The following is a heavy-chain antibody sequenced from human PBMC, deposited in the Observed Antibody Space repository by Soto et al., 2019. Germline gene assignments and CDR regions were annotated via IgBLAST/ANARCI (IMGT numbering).Heavy chain of an antibody. CDR1: GGTFSSYA. D-gene: IGHD5-12*01. CDR2: IIPIFGTA. CDR3: AREEGGGDSEGFDY. Sequence: SVKVSCKASGGTFSSYAISWVRQAPGQGLEWMGGIIPIFGTANYAQKFQGRVTITADESTSTAYMELSSLRSEDTAVYYCAREEGGGDSEGFDYWGQGTLVTVAS. V-gene: IGHV1-69*13. J-gene: IGHJ4*02.